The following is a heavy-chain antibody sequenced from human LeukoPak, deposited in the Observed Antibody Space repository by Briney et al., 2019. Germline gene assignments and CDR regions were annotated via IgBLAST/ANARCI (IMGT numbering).Heavy chain of an antibody. V-gene: IGHV4-4*07. J-gene: IGHJ4*02. D-gene: IGHD3-22*01. CDR2: IYNSEIT. Sequence: PSETLSLTCTVSGGSISGYYWAWVRQPAGKGLEWIGRIYNSEITNYNPSLKSRVTMSVDTSKSQFSLKLSSVTAADTAAYYCARDADSSGYYLFDYWGQGTLVTVSS. CDR3: ARDADSSGYYLFDY. CDR1: GGSISGYY.